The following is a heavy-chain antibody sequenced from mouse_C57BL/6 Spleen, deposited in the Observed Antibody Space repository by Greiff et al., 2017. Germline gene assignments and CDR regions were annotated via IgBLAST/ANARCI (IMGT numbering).Heavy chain of an antibody. CDR2: ISDGGSYT. V-gene: IGHV5-4*01. CDR1: GFTFSSYA. CDR3: AREEEGFAY. Sequence: EVKLEESGGGLVKPGGSLKLSCAASGFTFSSYAMSWVRQTPEKRLEWVATISDGGSYTYYPDNVKGRFTISRDNAKNNLYLQMSHLKSEDTAMYYCAREEEGFAYWGQGTLVTVSA. J-gene: IGHJ3*01.